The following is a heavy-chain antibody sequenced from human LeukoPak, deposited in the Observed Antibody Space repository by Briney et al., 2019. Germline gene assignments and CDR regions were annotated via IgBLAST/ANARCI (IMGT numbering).Heavy chain of an antibody. Sequence: SGGSLRLSCAASGFTFSSYWMTWVRQAPGKGLEWVANIKQDGTEKYYVDSVKGRFTISRDNAKNSLYLQMNSLRAEDTAVYYCARDSEWGLLWSDYWGQGTLVTVSS. D-gene: IGHD3-10*01. CDR1: GFTFSSYW. V-gene: IGHV3-7*05. CDR2: IKQDGTEK. CDR3: ARDSEWGLLWSDY. J-gene: IGHJ4*02.